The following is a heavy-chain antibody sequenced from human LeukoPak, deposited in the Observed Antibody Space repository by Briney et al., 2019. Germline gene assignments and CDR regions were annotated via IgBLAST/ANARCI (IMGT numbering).Heavy chain of an antibody. CDR2: INHSGST. D-gene: IGHD6-19*01. Sequence: PSETLSLTCTVSGDSISSSNYYWGWIRQPPGKGLEWIGEINHSGSTNYNPSLKSRVTISVDTSKNQFSLKLSSVTAADTAVYYCARGRGSRYSSVNWFDPWGQGTLVTVSS. CDR3: ARGRGSRYSSVNWFDP. J-gene: IGHJ5*02. CDR1: GDSISSSNYY. V-gene: IGHV4-39*07.